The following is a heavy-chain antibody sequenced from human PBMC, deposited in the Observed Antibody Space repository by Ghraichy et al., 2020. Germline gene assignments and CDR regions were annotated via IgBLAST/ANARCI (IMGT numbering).Heavy chain of an antibody. CDR2: ISGSGGST. Sequence: GGSLRLSCAASGFTFSSYAMSWVRQAPGKGLEWVSAISGSGGSTYYADSVKGRFTISRDNSKNTLYLQMNSLRAEDTAVYYCAKDHDYDSSGYYGYWGQGTLVTVSS. D-gene: IGHD3-22*01. J-gene: IGHJ4*02. V-gene: IGHV3-23*01. CDR1: GFTFSSYA. CDR3: AKDHDYDSSGYYGY.